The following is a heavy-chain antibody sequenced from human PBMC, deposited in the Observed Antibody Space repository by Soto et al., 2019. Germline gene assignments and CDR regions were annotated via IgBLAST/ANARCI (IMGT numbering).Heavy chain of an antibody. J-gene: IGHJ4*02. Sequence: PSETLSLTCTVSGGSISSGGYYWSWIRQHPGKGLEWIGYIYYSGSTYYNPSLKSRVTISVDTSKNQFSLKLSSVTAADTAVYYCARETFHLGELSDDYWGQGTLVTVSS. CDR1: GGSISSGGYY. D-gene: IGHD3-16*02. CDR2: IYYSGST. V-gene: IGHV4-31*03. CDR3: ARETFHLGELSDDY.